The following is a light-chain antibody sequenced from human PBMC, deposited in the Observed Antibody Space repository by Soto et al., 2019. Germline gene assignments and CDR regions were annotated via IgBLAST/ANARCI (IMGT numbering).Light chain of an antibody. CDR3: QQYDKSPWT. J-gene: IGKJ1*01. V-gene: IGKV3-20*01. CDR2: DAC. CDR1: QSVSSY. Sequence: EIVLTQSPATLSLSPGERSTLSCRVSQSVSSYLAWYQQKPGQAPRLLIYDACSRATGIPERFSCSGSGTECTLPISGLEPEDVAVYYCQQYDKSPWTFGQGTKVDIK.